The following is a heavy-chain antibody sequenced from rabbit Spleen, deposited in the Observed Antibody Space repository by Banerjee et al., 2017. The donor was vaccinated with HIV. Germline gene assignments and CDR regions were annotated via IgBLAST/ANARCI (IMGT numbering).Heavy chain of an antibody. V-gene: IGHV1S45*01. J-gene: IGHJ6*01. D-gene: IGHD8-1*01. CDR3: ARDAASSFSSYGMDL. CDR1: GFSFSSSYW. CDR2: IYAGSSDRS. Sequence: QQQLVESGGGLVQPEGSLTLTCTASGFSFSSSYWICWVRQAPGKGLEWIACIYAGSSDRSYYATWAKGRFTISKTSSTTVTLQMTSLTAADTATYFCARDAASSFSSYGMDLWGQGTLVTVS.